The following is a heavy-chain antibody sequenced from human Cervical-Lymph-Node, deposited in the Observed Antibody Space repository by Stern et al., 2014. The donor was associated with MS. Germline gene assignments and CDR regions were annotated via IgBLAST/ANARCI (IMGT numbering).Heavy chain of an antibody. CDR3: ARDQRGITIFGVVTDYYYLGMDV. CDR1: GYIFTGYY. CDR2: INPNTGGT. D-gene: IGHD3-3*01. Sequence: QVQLMQSGAEVKKPGASVKVSCKTSGYIFTGYYIHWVRQAPGQGLEWMAWINPNTGGTKYAQKFQGRVTMGRDTSISTAYVELSSLTSDDTAVYYCARDQRGITIFGVVTDYYYLGMDVWGQGTTVTVSS. V-gene: IGHV1-2*02. J-gene: IGHJ6*02.